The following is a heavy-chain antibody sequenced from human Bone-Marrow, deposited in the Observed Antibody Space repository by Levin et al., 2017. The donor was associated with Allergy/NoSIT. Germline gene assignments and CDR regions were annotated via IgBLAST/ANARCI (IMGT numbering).Heavy chain of an antibody. CDR1: GGTFSSYA. CDR3: ARDAADIVVVVATKTDAFDI. D-gene: IGHD2-15*01. Sequence: PGESLKISCKASGGTFSSYAISWVRQAPGQGLEWMGGIIPISGTANYAQKFQGRVTITADESTSTAYMELSSLRSEDTAVYYCARDAADIVVVVATKTDAFDIWGQGTMVTVSS. V-gene: IGHV1-69*01. CDR2: IIPISGTA. J-gene: IGHJ3*02.